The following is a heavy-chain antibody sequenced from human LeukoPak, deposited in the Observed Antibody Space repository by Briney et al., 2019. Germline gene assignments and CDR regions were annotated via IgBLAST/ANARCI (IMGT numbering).Heavy chain of an antibody. CDR2: IYYSGST. V-gene: IGHV4-59*01. D-gene: IGHD3-9*01. CDR3: ARVRKGYFDWLLFDY. J-gene: IGHJ4*02. Sequence: SETLSLTCTVSGGSIRSYYWSWIRQPTGKGLEGMGYIYYSGSTNYNPTLKSRVTISVDTSKNHISLKLSSVTAADTAVYYCARVRKGYFDWLLFDYWGQGTLVTVSS. CDR1: GGSIRSYY.